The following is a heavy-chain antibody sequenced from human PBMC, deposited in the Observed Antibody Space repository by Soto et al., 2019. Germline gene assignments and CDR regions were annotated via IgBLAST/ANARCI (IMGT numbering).Heavy chain of an antibody. D-gene: IGHD3-22*01. Sequence: ESGLAGEPTQTLTLTCTFSGFSLSTSGVGVGWIRQPPGKALEWLALIYWNDDKRYSPSLKSRLTITKDTSKNQVVLTMTNMNPVDTATYYCAHLANSSGYFPNIRHRGCFDPWGQGTLVTVSS. V-gene: IGHV2-5*01. CDR3: AHLANSSGYFPNIRHRGCFDP. CDR2: IYWNDDK. J-gene: IGHJ5*02. CDR1: GFSLSTSGVG.